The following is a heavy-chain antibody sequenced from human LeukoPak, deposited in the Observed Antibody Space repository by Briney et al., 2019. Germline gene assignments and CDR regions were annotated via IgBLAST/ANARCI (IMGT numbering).Heavy chain of an antibody. CDR3: ARETPSGSGRAFEI. V-gene: IGHV3-74*01. D-gene: IGHD1-26*01. J-gene: IGHJ3*02. CDR1: GFTFSSYW. Sequence: GGSLRLSCAASGFTFSSYWMHWVRQAPGKGLVWVSRINSDGSSATYADSVKGRFTISRDNAKNTLSLQMNSLRAEDTAVYYLARETPSGSGRAFEIWGEGTMVTVSS. CDR2: INSDGSSA.